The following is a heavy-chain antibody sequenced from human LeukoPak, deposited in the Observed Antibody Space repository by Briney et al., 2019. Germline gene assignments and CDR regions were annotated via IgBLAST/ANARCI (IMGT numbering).Heavy chain of an antibody. CDR2: ISSSSSYI. CDR1: GFTFSSYS. CDR3: ARNVIPGGYSSSWLDY. Sequence: GGSLRLSCAASGFTFSSYSMNWVRQAPGKGLEWVSSISSSSSYIYYAGSVKGRFTISRDNVKNSLYLQMNSLRAEDTAVYYCARNVIPGGYSSSWLDYWGQGTLVTVSS. V-gene: IGHV3-21*01. J-gene: IGHJ4*02. D-gene: IGHD6-13*01.